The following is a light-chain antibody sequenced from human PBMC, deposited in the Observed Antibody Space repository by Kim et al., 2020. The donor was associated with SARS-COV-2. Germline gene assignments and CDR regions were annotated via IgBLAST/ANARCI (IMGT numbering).Light chain of an antibody. CDR2: DAF. V-gene: IGKV1-5*01. CDR3: QQYDNYPWT. CDR1: QGVSGW. J-gene: IGKJ1*01. Sequence: ASVGDRVSISCRASQGVSGWLAWYQQKPGRAPKVLTYDAFSLESGVPSRFSGSGSGTEFTLTISSLQPDDFATYYCQQYDNYPWTFGQGTKVDIK.